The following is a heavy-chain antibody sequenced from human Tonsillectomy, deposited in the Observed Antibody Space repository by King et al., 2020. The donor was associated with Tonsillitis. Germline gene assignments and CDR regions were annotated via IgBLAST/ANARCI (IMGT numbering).Heavy chain of an antibody. CDR3: AKDLEVVALAANSCMDV. J-gene: IGHJ6*01. CDR1: GFTFSTYG. CDR2: ISYDGSKK. Sequence: VQLVESGGGVVQPGRSLRLSCAASGFTFSTYGMHWVRQAPGKGLEWVAVISYDGSKKYYADSVKGRFTISRDNSKNTLYLQMNSLRAEGTDVYHCAKDLEVVALAANSCMDVWGQGTTVTVSS. D-gene: IGHD2-15*01. V-gene: IGHV3-30*18.